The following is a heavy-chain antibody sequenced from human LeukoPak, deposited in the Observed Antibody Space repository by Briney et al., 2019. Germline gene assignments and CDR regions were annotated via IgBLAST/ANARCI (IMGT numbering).Heavy chain of an antibody. CDR2: IYYSGIT. J-gene: IGHJ4*02. CDR3: ARRMESADY. D-gene: IGHD1-1*01. CDR1: GGSISSSSYY. Sequence: PSETLSLTCTVSGGSISSSSYYWGWIRQPPGKGLEWIGSIYYSGITYYNPSLKSRVTISVDTSKNQFSLKLSSVTATDTAVYYCARRMESADYWGQGTLVIVSS. V-gene: IGHV4-39*01.